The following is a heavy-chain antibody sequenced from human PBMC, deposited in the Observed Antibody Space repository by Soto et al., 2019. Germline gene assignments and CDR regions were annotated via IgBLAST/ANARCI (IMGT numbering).Heavy chain of an antibody. V-gene: IGHV4-61*01. CDR3: ARADSSGYSFRFDP. Sequence: PSATLSLTCTVYGLSVSRGSYYWSWIRPPPGKGLEWIGYIYYSGSTNYNPSLKSRVTISVDTSKNQFSLKLSSVTAADTAVYYCARADSSGYSFRFDPWGQGTLVTVS. CDR1: GLSVSRGSYY. J-gene: IGHJ5*02. D-gene: IGHD3-22*01. CDR2: IYYSGST.